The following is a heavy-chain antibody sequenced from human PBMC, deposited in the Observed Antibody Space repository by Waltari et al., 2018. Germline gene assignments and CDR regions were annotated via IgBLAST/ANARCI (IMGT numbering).Heavy chain of an antibody. CDR2: INHSGST. CDR1: GGSFSGYY. D-gene: IGHD5-12*01. Sequence: QVQLQESGPGLVKPSETLSLTCAVYGGSFSGYYWSWIRQPPGKGLEWIGEINHSGSTNYNPSLKSRVTISVDTSKNQFSLKLSSVTAADTAVYYCARHPRGYSGYDALDYWGQGTLVTVSS. V-gene: IGHV4-34*01. CDR3: ARHPRGYSGYDALDY. J-gene: IGHJ4*02.